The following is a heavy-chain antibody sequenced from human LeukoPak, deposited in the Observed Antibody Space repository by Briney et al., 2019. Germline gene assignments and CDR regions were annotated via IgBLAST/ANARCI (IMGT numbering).Heavy chain of an antibody. CDR2: ISSSGSTI. V-gene: IGHV3-11*04. Sequence: PSETLSLTCTVSGGSISNNDWSWIRQPPGKGLEWVSYISSSGSTIYYADSVKGRFTISRDNAKNSLYLQMNSLRAEDTAVYYCAELGITMIGGVWGKGTTVTISS. J-gene: IGHJ6*04. D-gene: IGHD3-10*02. CDR3: AELGITMIGGV. CDR1: GGSISNND.